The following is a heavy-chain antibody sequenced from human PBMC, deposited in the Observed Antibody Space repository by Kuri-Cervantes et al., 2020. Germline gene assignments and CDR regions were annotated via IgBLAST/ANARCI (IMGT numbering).Heavy chain of an antibody. D-gene: IGHD3-9*01. Sequence: GESLKISCAASGFTFSSYAMHWVRQAPGKGLEWVAVISYDGSNKYYADSVKGRFTISRDNSKNTLYLQMNSLRAEDTAVYHCARGGSFTILTGYYDYYYGMDVWGQGTTVPVSS. J-gene: IGHJ6*02. CDR1: GFTFSSYA. V-gene: IGHV3-30-3*01. CDR3: ARGGSFTILTGYYDYYYGMDV. CDR2: ISYDGSNK.